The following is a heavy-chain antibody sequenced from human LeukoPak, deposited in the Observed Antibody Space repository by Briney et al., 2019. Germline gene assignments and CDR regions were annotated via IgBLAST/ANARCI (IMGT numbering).Heavy chain of an antibody. CDR3: ARTHSSTYHFDF. Sequence: RASGPALVKPTQTLTLTCSFSGFSLSTSGMCVSWIRQPPGKALEWLARIDWDDDKFYSTSLKTRLTISKDTSKNQVVLTMTSMDPVDTATYYCARTHSSTYHFDFWGQGTLVTVSS. CDR1: GFSLSTSGMC. D-gene: IGHD2/OR15-2a*01. J-gene: IGHJ4*02. V-gene: IGHV2-70*17. CDR2: IDWDDDK.